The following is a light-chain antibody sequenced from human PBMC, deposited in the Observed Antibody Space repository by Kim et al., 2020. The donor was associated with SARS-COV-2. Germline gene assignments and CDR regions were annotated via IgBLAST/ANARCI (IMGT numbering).Light chain of an antibody. J-gene: IGLJ3*02. Sequence: GRAVNIYSNRSRRSSASNYVQWYQQSPGSAPTTVIYGDNQRPSGVPDRFSGSIDSSSNSASLTISGLKTEDEADYYCQSYDSSMEVFGGGTKLTVL. CDR3: QSYDSSMEV. CDR1: RRSSASNY. V-gene: IGLV6-57*03. CDR2: GDN.